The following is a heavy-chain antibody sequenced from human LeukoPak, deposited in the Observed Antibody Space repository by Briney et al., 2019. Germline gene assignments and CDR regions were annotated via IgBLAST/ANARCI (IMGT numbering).Heavy chain of an antibody. CDR2: ISGSGDST. Sequence: PGGSLRLSCAASGFTFSNYAMSWVRLAPGKGPEWVSTISGSGDSTYFADSVKGRFTISRDNSKNTLYLQMNSLRAEDTAVYYCARVARGIQPDYWGQGTLVTVSS. V-gene: IGHV3-23*01. CDR1: GFTFSNYA. D-gene: IGHD5-18*01. CDR3: ARVARGIQPDY. J-gene: IGHJ4*02.